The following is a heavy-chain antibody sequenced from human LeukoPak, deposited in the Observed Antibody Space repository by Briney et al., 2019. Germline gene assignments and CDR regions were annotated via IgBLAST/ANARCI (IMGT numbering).Heavy chain of an antibody. CDR3: ARGGRYCSGGTCYGTFDI. J-gene: IGHJ3*02. CDR2: MSGGSDYI. V-gene: IGHV3-21*01. Sequence: GGSLRLSCAASGFAFSTYSMGWVRQAPGKGLEWVSSMSGGSDYIYYADSVKGRFIMSRDNAKNSLYLQMNSLRAEDTALYYCARGGRYCSGGTCYGTFDIWGQGTTVTVS. D-gene: IGHD2-15*01. CDR1: GFAFSTYS.